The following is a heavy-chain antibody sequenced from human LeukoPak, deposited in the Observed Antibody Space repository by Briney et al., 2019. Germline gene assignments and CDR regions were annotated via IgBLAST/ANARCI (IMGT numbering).Heavy chain of an antibody. Sequence: SETLSLTCAVSDGSISSGGYSWSWIRQPPGKGLEWIGYIYYSGSTNYNPSLKSRVTISVDTSKNQFSLKLSSVTAADTAVYYCARLSGYYYPCYFDYWGQGTLVTVSS. D-gene: IGHD3-22*01. CDR2: IYYSGST. J-gene: IGHJ4*02. V-gene: IGHV4-61*08. CDR3: ARLSGYYYPCYFDY. CDR1: DGSISSGGYS.